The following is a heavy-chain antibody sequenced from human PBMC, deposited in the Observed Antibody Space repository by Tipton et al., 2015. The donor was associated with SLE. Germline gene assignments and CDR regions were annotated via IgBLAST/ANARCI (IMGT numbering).Heavy chain of an antibody. D-gene: IGHD1-26*01. CDR3: ARGLRYSGSYLDY. V-gene: IGHV3-7*01. CDR2: IKQDGSEK. Sequence: SLRPSCAASGFTFSSYWMSWVRQAPGKGLEWVANIKQDGSEKYYVDSVKGRFTISRDNSKNTLYLQMNSLRAEDTAVYYCARGLRYSGSYLDYWGQGTLVTVSS. J-gene: IGHJ4*02. CDR1: GFTFSSYW.